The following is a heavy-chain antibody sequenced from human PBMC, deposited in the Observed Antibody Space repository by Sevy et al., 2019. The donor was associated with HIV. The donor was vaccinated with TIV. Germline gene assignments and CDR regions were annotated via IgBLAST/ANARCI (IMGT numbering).Heavy chain of an antibody. V-gene: IGHV1-2*02. CDR2: VNPRNGGT. J-gene: IGHJ4*02. CDR3: ARARLGPLGSLDS. D-gene: IGHD3-10*01. CDR1: GYTFTGQY. Sequence: ASVKVSCKASGYTFTGQYIHWVRQVPGQGLEWVGWVNPRNGGTKTAQSFGGRVTLTRDTSISTANLEMGSLTSDDTAVYFCARARLGPLGSLDSWGQGTLVTVSS.